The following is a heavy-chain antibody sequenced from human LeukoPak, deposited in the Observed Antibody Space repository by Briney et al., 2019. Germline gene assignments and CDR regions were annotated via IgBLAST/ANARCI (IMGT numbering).Heavy chain of an antibody. J-gene: IGHJ5*02. CDR1: GGSFSGYY. Sequence: PSETLSLTCAVYGGSFSGYYWSWIRQPPGKGLEWIGEINHSGSTNYNPSLKSRVTISVDTSKNQFSLKLSSVTAADTAVYYCARSATLHAIFGVVTKYNWFDPWGQGTLVTVSS. V-gene: IGHV4-34*01. D-gene: IGHD3-3*01. CDR3: ARSATLHAIFGVVTKYNWFDP. CDR2: INHSGST.